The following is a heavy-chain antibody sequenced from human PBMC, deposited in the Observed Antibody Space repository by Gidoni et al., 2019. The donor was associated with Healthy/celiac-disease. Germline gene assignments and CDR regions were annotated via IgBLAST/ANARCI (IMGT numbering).Heavy chain of an antibody. J-gene: IGHJ6*02. V-gene: IGHV3-23*01. Sequence: EVQLLESGGGLVQPGGSLRLSCGASGFTFSSYGLSWVRQAPGKGLEWVSAISGSGGSTYYADSVKGRFTISRDNSKNTLYLQMNSLRAEDTAVYYCARGRDIVVVPAANIVIYYYYGMDVWGQGTTVTVSS. D-gene: IGHD2-2*01. CDR2: ISGSGGST. CDR3: ARGRDIVVVPAANIVIYYYYGMDV. CDR1: GFTFSSYG.